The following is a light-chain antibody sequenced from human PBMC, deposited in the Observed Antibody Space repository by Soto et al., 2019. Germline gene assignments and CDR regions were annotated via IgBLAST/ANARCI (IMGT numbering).Light chain of an antibody. CDR1: QTISSW. Sequence: DIQMTQSPSTLSGSVGDRVTITCRASQTISSWLAWYQQKPGKAPKLLIYNASTLKSGVPSRFSGSGSGTGFTLTISSLQPDDFATYYCQHYNSYSEAFGQGTKVDIK. V-gene: IGKV1-5*03. CDR2: NAS. CDR3: QHYNSYSEA. J-gene: IGKJ1*01.